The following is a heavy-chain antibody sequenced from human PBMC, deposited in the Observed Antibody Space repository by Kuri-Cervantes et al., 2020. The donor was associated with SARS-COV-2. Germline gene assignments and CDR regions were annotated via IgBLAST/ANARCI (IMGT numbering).Heavy chain of an antibody. V-gene: IGHV3-21*04. CDR2: ISSSSSYI. CDR3: AKSPRDGYGNWFDP. J-gene: IGHJ5*02. Sequence: GGSLRLSCAASGFTFSSYSMNWVRQAPGKGLEWVSSISSSSSYIYYSDSVKGRFTISRDNSKNTLYLQIKSLRADDTAVYYCAKSPRDGYGNWFDPWGQGTLVTVSS. CDR1: GFTFSSYS. D-gene: IGHD5-24*01.